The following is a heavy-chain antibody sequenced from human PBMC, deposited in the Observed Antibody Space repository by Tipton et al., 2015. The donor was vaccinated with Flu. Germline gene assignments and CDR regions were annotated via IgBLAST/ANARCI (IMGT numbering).Heavy chain of an antibody. CDR1: GGSFSGYY. CDR2: INHSGST. CDR3: ARGLGPTPTYDYVWGSYRYRTSYFDY. Sequence: TLSLTCAVYGGSFSGYYWTWIRQPPGKGLEWIGEINHSGSTIYNPSLQSRVTISVDTSKNQFSLKLNSMTAADTAVYYCARGLGPTPTYDYVWGSYRYRTSYFDYWGQGTLVTVSS. D-gene: IGHD3-16*02. V-gene: IGHV4-34*01. J-gene: IGHJ4*02.